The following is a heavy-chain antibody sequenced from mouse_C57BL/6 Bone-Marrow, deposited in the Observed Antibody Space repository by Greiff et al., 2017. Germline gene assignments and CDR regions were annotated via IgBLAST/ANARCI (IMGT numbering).Heavy chain of an antibody. CDR1: GFTFTDYY. Sequence: EVKLQESGGGLVQPGGSLSLSCAASGFTFTDYYMSWVRQPPGKALEWLGFIRNKANGYTTEYSASVKGRFTISRDNSQSILYLQMNALRAEDSANYYCARYTSYACYAMDYWGQGTSVTVSS. D-gene: IGHD6-5*01. CDR2: IRNKANGYTT. V-gene: IGHV7-3*01. J-gene: IGHJ4*01. CDR3: ARYTSYACYAMDY.